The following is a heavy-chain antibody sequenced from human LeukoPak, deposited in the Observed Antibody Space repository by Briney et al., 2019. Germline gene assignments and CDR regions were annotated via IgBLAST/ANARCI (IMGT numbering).Heavy chain of an antibody. CDR3: ARIGGSSSTRVFDY. J-gene: IGHJ4*02. D-gene: IGHD3-16*01. CDR2: INPNSGGT. Sequence: ASVKVSCKASGYTFTGYYIHWVRQAPGQGLEWMGWINPNSGGTNYAQKFQGRVTMTRDTSISTAYMELSRLRSDDTAVYYCARIGGSSSTRVFDYWGQGTLVTVSS. CDR1: GYTFTGYY. V-gene: IGHV1-2*02.